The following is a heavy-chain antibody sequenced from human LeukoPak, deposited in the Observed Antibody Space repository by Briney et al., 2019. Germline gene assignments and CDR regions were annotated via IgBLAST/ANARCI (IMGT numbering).Heavy chain of an antibody. CDR1: GFTFSSYW. J-gene: IGHJ6*02. CDR3: AREGNGGDGYNDYYYYGMDV. D-gene: IGHD5-24*01. Sequence: PGGSLRLSCAASGFTFSSYWMSWVRQAPGKGVEWVANIKQDGSEKYYADSVAGRFTISRDNAKNSLYLQMNSLRAEDTAVYYCAREGNGGDGYNDYYYYGMDVWGQGTTVTVSS. V-gene: IGHV3-7*01. CDR2: IKQDGSEK.